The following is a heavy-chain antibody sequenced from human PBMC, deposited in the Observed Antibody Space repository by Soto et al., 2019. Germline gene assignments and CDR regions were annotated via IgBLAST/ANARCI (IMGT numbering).Heavy chain of an antibody. Sequence: PGGSLRLSCAASGFTFSSYAMSWVRQAPGKGLEWVSAISGSGGSTYYADSVKGRFTISRDNSKNTLYLQMDSLRAEDAAVYYCAKPEAAAGIFDYWGQGTLVTVSS. CDR1: GFTFSSYA. CDR2: ISGSGGST. J-gene: IGHJ4*02. D-gene: IGHD6-13*01. V-gene: IGHV3-23*01. CDR3: AKPEAAAGIFDY.